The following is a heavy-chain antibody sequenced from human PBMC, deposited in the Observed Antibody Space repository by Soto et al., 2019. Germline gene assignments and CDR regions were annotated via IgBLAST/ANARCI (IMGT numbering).Heavy chain of an antibody. CDR2: IDWDDDK. CDR3: ARIESYYDFWSGPAYYGMDV. D-gene: IGHD3-3*01. V-gene: IGHV2-70*01. CDR1: GFSLSTSGMC. Sequence: SGPTLVNPTQTLTLTCTFSGFSLSTSGMCVSWIRQPPGKALEWLALIDWDDDKYSSTSLRTRLTISKDTSKNQVVLTMTNMDPVDTATYYCARIESYYDFWSGPAYYGMDVWGQGTTVTVSS. J-gene: IGHJ6*02.